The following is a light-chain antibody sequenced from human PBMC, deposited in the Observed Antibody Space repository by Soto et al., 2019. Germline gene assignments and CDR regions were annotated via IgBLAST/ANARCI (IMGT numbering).Light chain of an antibody. CDR2: YIS. CDR1: QSAGNF. Sequence: EIVMTQSPATLSVSPGETASLSCRASQSAGNFLAWYQQKPGQAPRLLIYYISTRATGIPARFSGSGSGTEFTLTINSLQSEDSAVYYCQQHNNWPWTFXQGTKV. J-gene: IGKJ1*01. CDR3: QQHNNWPWT. V-gene: IGKV3D-15*01.